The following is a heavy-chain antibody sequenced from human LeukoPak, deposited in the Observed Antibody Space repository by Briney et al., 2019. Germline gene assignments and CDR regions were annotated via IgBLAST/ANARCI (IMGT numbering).Heavy chain of an antibody. V-gene: IGHV1-18*01. J-gene: IGHJ1*01. CDR1: GYTFTSYG. Sequence: GASVKVSCKASGYTFTSYGISWVRQAPGQGLEWMGWISAYNGNANYAQKLQGRVTMTTDTSTSTAYMELRSLRSDDTAVYYCARARGYYDFWSGYYEHWGQGTLATVSS. D-gene: IGHD3-3*01. CDR2: ISAYNGNA. CDR3: ARARGYYDFWSGYYEH.